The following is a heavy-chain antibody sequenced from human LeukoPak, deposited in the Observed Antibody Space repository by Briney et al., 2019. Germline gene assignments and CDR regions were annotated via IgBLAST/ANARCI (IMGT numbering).Heavy chain of an antibody. D-gene: IGHD3-22*01. Sequence: PSETLSLTCTVYGGSFSGYYWSWIRQPPGKGLEWIGEINHSGSTYYNPSLKSRVTISVDTSKNQFSLKLSSVTAADTAVYYCARHSRYYYDSSGYYYVGYLGYFDYWGQGTLVTVSS. V-gene: IGHV4-34*01. CDR3: ARHSRYYYDSSGYYYVGYLGYFDY. CDR2: INHSGST. J-gene: IGHJ4*02. CDR1: GGSFSGYY.